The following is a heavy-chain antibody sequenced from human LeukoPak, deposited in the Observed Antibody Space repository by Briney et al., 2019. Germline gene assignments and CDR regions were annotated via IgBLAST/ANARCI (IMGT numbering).Heavy chain of an antibody. D-gene: IGHD3-22*01. CDR2: INHSGST. J-gene: IGHJ4*02. V-gene: IGHV4-34*01. Sequence: PSETLSLTCAVYGGSFSGYYWSWIRQPPGKGLEWIGEINHSGSTNYNPSLKSRATISVDTSKNQFSLKLRSVTAADTAVYYCARRVKVVITTWFDYWGQGTLVTVSS. CDR3: ARRVKVVITTWFDY. CDR1: GGSFSGYY.